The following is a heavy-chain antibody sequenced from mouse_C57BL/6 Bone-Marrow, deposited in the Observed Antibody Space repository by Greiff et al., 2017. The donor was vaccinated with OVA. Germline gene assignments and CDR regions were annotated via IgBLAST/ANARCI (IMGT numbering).Heavy chain of an antibody. D-gene: IGHD1-1*01. J-gene: IGHJ1*03. Sequence: VQLQQPGAELVKPGASVKLSCKASGYTFTSYWMHWVKQRPGQGLEWIGMIHPNSGSTNYNEKFKSKATLTVDKYSSTAYMQLSSLTSDDSAVYYCARPDYYGSSYPYWYFDVWGTGTTVTVSS. V-gene: IGHV1-64*01. CDR2: IHPNSGST. CDR1: GYTFTSYW. CDR3: ARPDYYGSSYPYWYFDV.